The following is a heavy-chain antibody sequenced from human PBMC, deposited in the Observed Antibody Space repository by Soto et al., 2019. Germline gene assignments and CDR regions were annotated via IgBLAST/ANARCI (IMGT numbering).Heavy chain of an antibody. CDR1: GGSISSYY. V-gene: IGHV4-59*01. J-gene: IGHJ4*02. D-gene: IGHD6-6*01. Sequence: QVQLQESGPGLVKPSETLSLTCTVSGGSISSYYWSWIRQPPGKGLEWIGYIYYSGSTNYNPSLKSRVTISVDTSKNQFSLKLSSVTAADTAVYNCARAPIAARPRGYYFDYWGQGTLVTVSS. CDR3: ARAPIAARPRGYYFDY. CDR2: IYYSGST.